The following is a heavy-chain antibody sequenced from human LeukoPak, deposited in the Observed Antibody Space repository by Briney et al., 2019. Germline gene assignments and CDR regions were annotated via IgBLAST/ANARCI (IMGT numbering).Heavy chain of an antibody. D-gene: IGHD3-10*01. V-gene: IGHV4-30-2*01. J-gene: IGHJ6*02. CDR2: IYHSGST. CDR3: ARESSVSTPYYYYGMDV. CDR1: GGSISSGGYS. Sequence: SETLSLTCAVSGGSISSGGYSWSWIRQPPGKGLEWIGYIYHSGSTYYNPSLKSRDTISVDRSKNQFSLKLSSVTAADTAVYYCARESSVSTPYYYYGMDVWGQGTTVTVSS.